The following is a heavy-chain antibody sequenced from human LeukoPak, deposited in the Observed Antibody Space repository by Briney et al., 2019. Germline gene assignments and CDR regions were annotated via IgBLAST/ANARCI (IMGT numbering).Heavy chain of an antibody. J-gene: IGHJ4*02. CDR1: GFTVSSNY. D-gene: IGHD6-6*01. Sequence: GGSLRLSCAASGFTVSSNYMSWVRQAPGKGLEWVSVIYSGGDTYHADSVKGRFTISRDNSKNTLYLQMDSLRVEDTAVYYCAKGSSSSQPYYFDYWGQGTLVTVSS. V-gene: IGHV3-53*01. CDR2: IYSGGDT. CDR3: AKGSSSSQPYYFDY.